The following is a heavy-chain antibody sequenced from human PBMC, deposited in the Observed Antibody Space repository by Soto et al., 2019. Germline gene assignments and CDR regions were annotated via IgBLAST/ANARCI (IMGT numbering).Heavy chain of an antibody. J-gene: IGHJ4*02. D-gene: IGHD3-22*01. CDR1: RFTFSSYA. Sequence: GSLRLSCAASRFTFSSYAVSWVRQAPWKGLEWVSAISGSGGSTYYADSVKGRFTISRDNSKNTLYLQMNSLRAEDTAVYYCAKDGIIYDSSPYWGQGTLVTVSS. CDR3: AKDGIIYDSSPY. CDR2: ISGSGGST. V-gene: IGHV3-23*01.